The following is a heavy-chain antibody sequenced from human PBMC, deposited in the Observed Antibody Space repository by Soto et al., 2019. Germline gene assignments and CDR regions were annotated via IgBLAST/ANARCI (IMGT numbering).Heavy chain of an antibody. Sequence: SETLSLTCAVYGGSFSGYYWSWIRQPPGKGLEWIGEIDHSGSTSYNPSLKSRVTISEDTSKNQFSLKLTSVTAADTAIYYCASSDGPAADSWGQGTLVTVSS. CDR3: ASSDGPAADS. CDR1: GGSFSGYY. CDR2: IDHSGST. D-gene: IGHD2-2*01. V-gene: IGHV4-34*01. J-gene: IGHJ4*02.